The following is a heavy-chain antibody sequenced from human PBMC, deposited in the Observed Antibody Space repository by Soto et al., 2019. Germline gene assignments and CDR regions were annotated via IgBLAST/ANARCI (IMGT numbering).Heavy chain of an antibody. J-gene: IGHJ6*02. CDR2: IFPKFGTT. Sequence: ASVKVSCKTSGDTDPNSVISWVRQAPGQGLEWMGGIFPKFGTTYSAQKLQDRLTITADESTSTVYMQLSSLRLDDTAVYYCEAEMTFGKLSVVWGQGTTVTVSS. CDR3: EAEMTFGKLSVV. D-gene: IGHD3-16*02. V-gene: IGHV1-69*13. CDR1: GDTDPNSV.